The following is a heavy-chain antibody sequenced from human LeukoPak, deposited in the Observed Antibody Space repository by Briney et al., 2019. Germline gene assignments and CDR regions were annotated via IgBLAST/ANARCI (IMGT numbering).Heavy chain of an antibody. Sequence: PSQTLSLTCTVSGGSVSSTSYYWSWIRQPAGKGLEWIGRIYTSGSTDYNPSLKSRVTISIDTSKNQFSLKLRSVTAADTAVYYCARLGAGWPNNWFDPWGQGTLVTVSS. J-gene: IGHJ5*02. CDR1: GGSVSSTSYY. CDR2: IYTSGST. CDR3: ARLGAGWPNNWFDP. V-gene: IGHV4-61*02. D-gene: IGHD6-25*01.